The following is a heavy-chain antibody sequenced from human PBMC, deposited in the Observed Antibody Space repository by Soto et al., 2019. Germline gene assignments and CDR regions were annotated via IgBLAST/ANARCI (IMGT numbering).Heavy chain of an antibody. Sequence: GASVKVSCKASGYKFTSYGFTWVRQAPGQGLEWVGWISAYNGNTNYAQNLQGRVTTTTDTSTTTAYMELRSLRSDDTAVYYCARWADSRDSQPGLDDWGQGTRVNVSS. CDR2: ISAYNGNT. D-gene: IGHD6-13*01. J-gene: IGHJ4*02. CDR3: ARWADSRDSQPGLDD. V-gene: IGHV1-18*01. CDR1: GYKFTSYG.